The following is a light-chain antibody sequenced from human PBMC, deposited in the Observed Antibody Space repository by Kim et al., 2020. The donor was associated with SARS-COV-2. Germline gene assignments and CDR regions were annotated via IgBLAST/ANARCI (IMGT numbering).Light chain of an antibody. CDR3: QTWGTGINRV. CDR2: VTSDGSH. V-gene: IGLV4-69*01. CDR1: SGHSNYA. Sequence: QLVLTQSPSASASLGASVKLTCTLSSGHSNYAIAWHQQQPGKGPRYLLKVTSDGSHTKGDGIPDRFSGSSSGAERYLTISSLQSEDEADYYCQTWGTGINRVFGGGTQLTVL. J-gene: IGLJ3*02.